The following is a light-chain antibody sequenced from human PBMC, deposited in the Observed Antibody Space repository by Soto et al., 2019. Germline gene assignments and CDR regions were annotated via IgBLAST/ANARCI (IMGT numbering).Light chain of an antibody. CDR2: EVR. V-gene: IGLV2-14*01. Sequence: QSALTQPASVSGSAGQSITIFCSGTRRDVGAYNLVSWYQQHPGTAPKLIIYEVRNRPSGISSRFSGSRSGNTASLTISGLQPEDEGDYYCSAYTARSTLVFGGGTKVTVL. J-gene: IGLJ3*02. CDR3: SAYTARSTLV. CDR1: RRDVGAYNL.